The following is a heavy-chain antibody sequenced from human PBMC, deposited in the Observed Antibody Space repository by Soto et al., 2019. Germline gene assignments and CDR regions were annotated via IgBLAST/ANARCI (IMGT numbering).Heavy chain of an antibody. Sequence: PGGSLRLSCAASGFTFSDYYMTWVRQAPGKGLEWVSYISSTGSTKYYADSLKGRFTISRDNSKNSLYLQMNSLRAEDTAVYYCARVYDILTSAWLDPWGQGTLVTVSS. V-gene: IGHV3-11*01. CDR3: ARVYDILTSAWLDP. D-gene: IGHD3-9*01. CDR2: ISSTGSTK. CDR1: GFTFSDYY. J-gene: IGHJ5*02.